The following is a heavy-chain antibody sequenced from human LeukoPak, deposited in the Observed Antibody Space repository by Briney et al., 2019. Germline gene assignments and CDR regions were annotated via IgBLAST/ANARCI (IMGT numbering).Heavy chain of an antibody. J-gene: IGHJ5*02. CDR3: ARDLRIGVGFDP. Sequence: SETLSLTCTVSGGSISSYYWSWIRQPPGKGLEWIGYIYYSGSTNYNPSLKSRVTISVDTSKNQFSLKLSSVTAADTAVYYCARDLRIGVGFDPWGQGTLVTVSS. CDR2: IYYSGST. D-gene: IGHD3-10*01. CDR1: GGSISSYY. V-gene: IGHV4-59*01.